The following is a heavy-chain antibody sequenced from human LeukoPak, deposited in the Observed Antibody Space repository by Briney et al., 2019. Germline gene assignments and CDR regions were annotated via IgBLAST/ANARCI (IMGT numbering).Heavy chain of an antibody. Sequence: KTSETLSLTCAVYGGSFSGYYWSWIRQPPEKGLEWIGEINHSGSTNYNPSLRSRVTISVDTSKNQFPLKLRSVTAADTAVYYCARGGYCSSTSCYFFDYWGQGMLVTVSS. V-gene: IGHV4-34*01. J-gene: IGHJ4*02. CDR2: INHSGST. D-gene: IGHD2-2*01. CDR3: ARGGYCSSTSCYFFDY. CDR1: GGSFSGYY.